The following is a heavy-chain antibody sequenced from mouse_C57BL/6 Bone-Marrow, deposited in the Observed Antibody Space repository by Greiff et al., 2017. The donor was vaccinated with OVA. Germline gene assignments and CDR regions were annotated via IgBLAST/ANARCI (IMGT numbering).Heavy chain of an antibody. CDR1: GYTFTSYW. D-gene: IGHD2-4*01. Sequence: QVQLQQPGAELVMPGASVKLSCKASGYTFTSYWMHWVKQRPGQGLEWIGEIDPSDSYTNDNQKFKGKSTLTVDKSSSTAYMQLSSLTSEDAAVYYCAVYDYRFAYWGQGTLVTVSA. V-gene: IGHV1-69*01. CDR3: AVYDYRFAY. CDR2: IDPSDSYT. J-gene: IGHJ3*01.